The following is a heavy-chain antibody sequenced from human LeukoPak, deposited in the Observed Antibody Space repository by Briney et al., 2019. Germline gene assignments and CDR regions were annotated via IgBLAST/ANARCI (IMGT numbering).Heavy chain of an antibody. CDR3: ARGGAATAFSDY. Sequence: SQTLSLTCTVSGGSISSGSYYWSWIRRPAGKGLEWIGRIYTSGTTNYNPSLKSRVTISVDTSKNQFSLKLSSVTAADTAVYYCARGGAATAFSDYWGQGTLVTVSS. D-gene: IGHD6-13*01. V-gene: IGHV4-61*02. J-gene: IGHJ4*02. CDR1: GGSISSGSYY. CDR2: IYTSGTT.